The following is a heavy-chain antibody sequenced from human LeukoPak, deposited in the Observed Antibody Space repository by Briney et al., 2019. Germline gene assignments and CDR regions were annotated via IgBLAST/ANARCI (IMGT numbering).Heavy chain of an antibody. J-gene: IGHJ3*02. V-gene: IGHV1-2*02. Sequence: GASVKVSCKASGYTFTGYYMHWVRQAPGQGLEWMGWINPNGGGTNYAQQFQGRVTMTRDTSISTAYMDLSRLKSDDTAVYYCAREGRGWAFDIRGQGTMVTVSS. CDR3: AREGRGWAFDI. CDR2: INPNGGGT. CDR1: GYTFTGYY. D-gene: IGHD2-15*01.